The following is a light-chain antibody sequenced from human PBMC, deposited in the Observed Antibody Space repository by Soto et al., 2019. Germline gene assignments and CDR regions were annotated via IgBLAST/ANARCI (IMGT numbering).Light chain of an antibody. CDR2: DAS. CDR3: QQRSNWPSIT. Sequence: EIVLTQSPATLSLSPGESATLFCRASQSVTNFLAWYQQKPGQAPRLVIYDASHRAPGIPARFSGSGSGTDFTLTINSLEPEDFALYYCQQRSNWPSITFGQGTRLEI. J-gene: IGKJ5*01. CDR1: QSVTNF. V-gene: IGKV3-11*01.